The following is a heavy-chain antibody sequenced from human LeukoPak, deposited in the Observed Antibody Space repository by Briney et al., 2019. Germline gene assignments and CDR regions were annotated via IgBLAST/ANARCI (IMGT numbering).Heavy chain of an antibody. Sequence: AVSLRLSCAASGFTFSSYGMHWVRQAPCKGLEWVAVISYDGSNKYYDDSAKGRFTISRDNSTNTLYLHMVNLRTEDTAVYYCAKTPYSSSWRPCEYWGKGTLVTVSS. CDR2: ISYDGSNK. V-gene: IGHV3-30*18. J-gene: IGHJ4*02. D-gene: IGHD6-13*01. CDR1: GFTFSSYG. CDR3: AKTPYSSSWRPCEY.